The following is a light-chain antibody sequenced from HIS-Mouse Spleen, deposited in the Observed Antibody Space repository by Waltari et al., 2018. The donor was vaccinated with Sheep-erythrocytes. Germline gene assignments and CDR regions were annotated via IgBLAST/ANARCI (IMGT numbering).Light chain of an antibody. J-gene: IGLJ3*02. CDR2: EGS. V-gene: IGLV2-23*01. CDR3: CSYAGSSTPWV. CDR1: SRDVGCYNL. Sequence: QSALTQPASVSGSPGQSLTIPCTGTSRDVGCYNLVSWYQQHPGKAPKLLIYEGSKRPSGVSNRFSGSKSGNTASLTISGLQAEDEADYYCCSYAGSSTPWVFGGGTKLTVL.